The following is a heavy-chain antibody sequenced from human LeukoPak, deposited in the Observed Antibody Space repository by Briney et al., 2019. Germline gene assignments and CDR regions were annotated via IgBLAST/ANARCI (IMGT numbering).Heavy chain of an antibody. D-gene: IGHD2-21*02. CDR3: ARDSAYCGGDCLSNWFDP. J-gene: IGHJ5*02. V-gene: IGHV4-59*01. Sequence: SETLSLTCTVSGGSISSSYWSWIRQPPGKGLEWIGYIYYTGNTNYNPSLKSRVTISVDTSKNQFSLKLSSVTAADTAVYYCARDSAYCGGDCLSNWFDPWGQGTLVTVSS. CDR1: GGSISSSY. CDR2: IYYTGNT.